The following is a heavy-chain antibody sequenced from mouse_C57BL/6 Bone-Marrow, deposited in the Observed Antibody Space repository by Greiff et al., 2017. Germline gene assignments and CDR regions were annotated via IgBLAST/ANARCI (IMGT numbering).Heavy chain of an antibody. D-gene: IGHD2-5*01. Sequence: VQLQQSGAELVRPGASVTLSCKASGYTFTDYEMHWVKQTPVHGLEWIGAIDPETGGTAYNQKFKGKAILTADKSSSTAYMELRSLTSEDSAVYYCTRSYSNLDNWGQGATLTVST. CDR1: GYTFTDYE. CDR2: IDPETGGT. J-gene: IGHJ2*01. CDR3: TRSYSNLDN. V-gene: IGHV1-15*01.